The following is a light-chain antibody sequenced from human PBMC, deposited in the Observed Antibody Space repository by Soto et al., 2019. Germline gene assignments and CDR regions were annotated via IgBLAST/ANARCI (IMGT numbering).Light chain of an antibody. CDR2: GAS. CDR1: QSFSGSY. CDR3: QQYGRSPYT. Sequence: EIVLTQSPGTLSLSQGESATLSCSASQSFSGSYLAWYQQKPGQAPRLLIYGASSRATGIPDRFSGSGSGTDFTLTISRLEPEDFAVYYCQQYGRSPYTFGQGTKLEIK. J-gene: IGKJ2*01. V-gene: IGKV3-20*01.